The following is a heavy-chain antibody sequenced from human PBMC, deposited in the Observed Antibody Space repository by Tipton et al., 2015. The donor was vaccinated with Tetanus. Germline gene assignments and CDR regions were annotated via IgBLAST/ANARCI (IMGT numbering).Heavy chain of an antibody. D-gene: IGHD6-13*01. CDR2: ISGSGGST. CDR1: GFTFSSYA. CDR3: AKSISELIAAAGTFEFDP. J-gene: IGHJ5*02. Sequence: SLRLSCAASGFTFSSYAMSWVRQAPGKGLEWVSAISGSGGSTYYADSVKGRFTISRDNSKNTLYLQMNSLRAEDTAVYYCAKSISELIAAAGTFEFDPWGQGTLVTVSS. V-gene: IGHV3-23*01.